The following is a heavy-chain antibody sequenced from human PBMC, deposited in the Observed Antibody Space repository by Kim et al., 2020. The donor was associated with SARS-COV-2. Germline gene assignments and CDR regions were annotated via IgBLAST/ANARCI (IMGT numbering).Heavy chain of an antibody. V-gene: IGHV3-23*01. CDR2: ISGSGAST. Sequence: GGSLRLSCAASGFTFSSYAMSWVRQAPGKGLEWVSSISGSGASTYYADSVKGRFTLSRDNSKNTLYLQMNSLRAEDTAVYYCAKAVVAVAAYSHFDFWGQGTLVTVSS. D-gene: IGHD6-19*01. J-gene: IGHJ4*02. CDR3: AKAVVAVAAYSHFDF. CDR1: GFTFSSYA.